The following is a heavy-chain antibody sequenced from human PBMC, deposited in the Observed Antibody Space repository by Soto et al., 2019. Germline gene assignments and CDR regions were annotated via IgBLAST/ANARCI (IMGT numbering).Heavy chain of an antibody. D-gene: IGHD1-1*01. V-gene: IGHV3-7*01. CDR2: IKQDGSER. Sequence: EVQLVESGGGLVQPGGSLRLSCAASGFTFSTYWMSWVRQAPGKGLEWVANIKQDGSERYYVDSVKGRFTISRDNARNSLYLQINSLRAEDTAVYYCATESGTSDYWGQGTLVTVSS. J-gene: IGHJ4*02. CDR1: GFTFSTYW. CDR3: ATESGTSDY.